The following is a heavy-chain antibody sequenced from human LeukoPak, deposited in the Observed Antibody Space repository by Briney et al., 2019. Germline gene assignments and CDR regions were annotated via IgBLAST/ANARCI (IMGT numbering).Heavy chain of an antibody. J-gene: IGHJ1*01. CDR3: TKDRHGSGRGYSHN. D-gene: IGHD3-10*01. CDR1: GFTFYDYA. V-gene: IGHV3-9*01. Sequence: GGALRHSCAAPGFTFYDYAMHWVRHAPGKGLEWVSGISSNSGSIAYADSVKGRFTISRDKAKNSLYLQMSSLRDESTALYYSTKDRHGSGRGYSHNWGEGSLVTASS. CDR2: ISSNSGSI.